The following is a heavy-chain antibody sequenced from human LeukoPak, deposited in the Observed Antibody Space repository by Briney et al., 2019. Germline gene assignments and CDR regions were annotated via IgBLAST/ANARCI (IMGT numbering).Heavy chain of an antibody. D-gene: IGHD2-21*02. CDR1: GYTFTGLY. CDR3: AREPPAYRGTDCYALGY. CDR2: INPNSGGT. J-gene: IGHJ4*02. V-gene: IGHV1-2*02. Sequence: GASVKVSCKASGYTFTGLYVHWVRQAPGQGLEWMGWINPNSGGTRLAQKFQGRVTMTRDTSITTAYMELTWLKSDDTAVYYCAREPPAYRGTDCYALGYWGQGTLVTVSS.